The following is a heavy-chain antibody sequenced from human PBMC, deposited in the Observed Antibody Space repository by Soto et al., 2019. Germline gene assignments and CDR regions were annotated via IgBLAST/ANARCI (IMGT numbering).Heavy chain of an antibody. Sequence: ASVKVSCKASGYTFTGYYMHWVRQAPGQGLEWMGWVNPNTGVTKYAQKFQGRVTMTRDTSINTAYMELSGLTSDDTAVYYCTTLRLDPWGQGTLVTAPQ. D-gene: IGHD3-9*01. V-gene: IGHV1-2*02. CDR1: GYTFTGYY. J-gene: IGHJ5*02. CDR2: VNPNTGVT. CDR3: TTLRLDP.